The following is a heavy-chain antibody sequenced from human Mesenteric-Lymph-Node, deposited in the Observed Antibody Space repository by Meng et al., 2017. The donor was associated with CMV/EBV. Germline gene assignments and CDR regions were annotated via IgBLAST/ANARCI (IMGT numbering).Heavy chain of an antibody. CDR1: GFTFSSYW. CDR3: ARDALIWIFGVVTRGAFDI. Sequence: GGSLRLSCAASGFTFSSYWMSWVRQAPGKGLEWVANIKQDGSEKYYVDSVKGRFTISRDNAKNSLYLQMNSLRAEDTAVYYCARDALIWIFGVVTRGAFDIWGQGTMVTVSS. V-gene: IGHV3-7*01. D-gene: IGHD3-3*01. CDR2: IKQDGSEK. J-gene: IGHJ3*02.